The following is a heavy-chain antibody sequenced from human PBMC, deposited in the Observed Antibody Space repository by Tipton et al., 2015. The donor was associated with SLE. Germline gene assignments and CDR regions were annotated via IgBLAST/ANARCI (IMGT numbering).Heavy chain of an antibody. V-gene: IGHV4-34*01. CDR1: GGSFSGHY. J-gene: IGHJ2*01. CDR3: ARVWSGYSSSYFDL. Sequence: TLSLTCAVYGGSFSGHYWSWIRQPPGKGLEWIGEIADTGSPNYNPSLKSRVTMSVDTSKNHFSVKLSSVTAADTAIYYCARVWSGYSSSYFDLWGRGTLVTVSS. CDR2: IADTGSP. D-gene: IGHD3-3*01.